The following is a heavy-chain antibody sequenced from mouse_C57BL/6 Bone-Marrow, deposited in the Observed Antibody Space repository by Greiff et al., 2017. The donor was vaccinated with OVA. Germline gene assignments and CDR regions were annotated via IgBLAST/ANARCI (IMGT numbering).Heavy chain of an antibody. J-gene: IGHJ1*03. CDR1: GFSLSTSGMG. V-gene: IGHV8-12*01. CDR3: ARRADYDGDVYWYFDV. D-gene: IGHD2-4*01. Sequence: ESGPGILQSSQTLSLTCSFSGFSLSTSGMGVSWIRQPSGKGLEWLAHIYWDDDKRYNPSLKSRLTISKDTSRNQVFLKITSVDTADTATYYCARRADYDGDVYWYFDVWGTGTTVTVSS. CDR2: IYWDDDK.